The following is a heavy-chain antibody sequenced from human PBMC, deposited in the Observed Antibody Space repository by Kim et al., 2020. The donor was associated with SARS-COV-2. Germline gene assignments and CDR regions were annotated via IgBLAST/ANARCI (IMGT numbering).Heavy chain of an antibody. Sequence: ASVKVSCRASGYTFTDYHIHWVRQAPGQGLAWVGRLSANSGGTNYAQNFRGRVTMTRDTSINTVYLALTRLTSDDTAVYYCARSSLLDFDHWGQGTLVT. D-gene: IGHD3-10*01. CDR3: ARSSLLDFDH. J-gene: IGHJ4*02. CDR1: GYTFTDYH. CDR2: LSANSGGT. V-gene: IGHV1-2*06.